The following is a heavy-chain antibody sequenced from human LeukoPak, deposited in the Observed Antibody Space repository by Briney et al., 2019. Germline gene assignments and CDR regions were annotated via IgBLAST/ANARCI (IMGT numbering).Heavy chain of an antibody. D-gene: IGHD1-7*01. J-gene: IGHJ4*02. CDR3: ARDHHGRLELRGRGDY. CDR1: GFTFSDYY. CDR2: ISSSGSTI. Sequence: GGSLRLSCAAPGFTFSDYYMSWIRQAPGKGLEWVSYISSSGSTIYYADSVKGRFTISRDNAKNSLYLQMNSLRAEDTAVYYCARDHHGRLELRGRGDYWGQGTLVTVSS. V-gene: IGHV3-11*04.